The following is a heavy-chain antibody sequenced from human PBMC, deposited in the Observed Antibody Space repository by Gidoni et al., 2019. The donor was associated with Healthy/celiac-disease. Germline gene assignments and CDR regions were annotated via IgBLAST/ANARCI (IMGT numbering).Heavy chain of an antibody. CDR1: GFTFSNAW. Sequence: EVQLVESGGGLVKPGGSLRLSCAASGFTFSNAWMSWVRQAPGKGLELVGRIKSKTDGGTTDYAAPVKGRFAISRDDSKNTLYLQMNSLKTEDTAVYYCTMGPSGAFDIWGQGTMVTVSS. V-gene: IGHV3-15*01. J-gene: IGHJ3*02. CDR3: TMGPSGAFDI. CDR2: IKSKTDGGTT. D-gene: IGHD1-26*01.